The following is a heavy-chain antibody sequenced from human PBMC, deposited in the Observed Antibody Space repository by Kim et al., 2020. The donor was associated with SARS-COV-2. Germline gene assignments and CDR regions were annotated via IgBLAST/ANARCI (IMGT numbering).Heavy chain of an antibody. CDR3: AREVMRSGFFDASDI. V-gene: IGHV3-13*01. D-gene: IGHD1-26*01. J-gene: IGHJ3*02. Sequence: AASVRGRFTISREDAKNSLFLQMDSLRAGDTAVYYCAREVMRSGFFDASDIWGQGTLVTVSS.